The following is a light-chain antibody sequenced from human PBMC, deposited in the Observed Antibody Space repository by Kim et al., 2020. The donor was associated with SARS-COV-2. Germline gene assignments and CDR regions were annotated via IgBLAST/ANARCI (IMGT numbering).Light chain of an antibody. Sequence: SYELIQQPSVSVSPGQTASITCSGDKLGDKYACWYQQKPGQSPVLVIYQDSKRPSGIPERFSGSNSGNTATLTISGTQAMDEADYYCQAWDSSTVVFGGGTQLTVL. CDR3: QAWDSSTVV. V-gene: IGLV3-1*01. J-gene: IGLJ2*01. CDR2: QDS. CDR1: KLGDKY.